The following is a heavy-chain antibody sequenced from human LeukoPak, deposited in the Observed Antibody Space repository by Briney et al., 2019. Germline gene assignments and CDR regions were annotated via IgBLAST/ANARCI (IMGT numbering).Heavy chain of an antibody. CDR2: INHSGST. CDR1: GGSFSGYY. D-gene: IGHD2-8*02. Sequence: SETQSLTCAVYGGSFSGYYWSWIRQPPGNGLDWIGEINHSGSTNYNPSLKSRVTISVDTSKNQFSLKLSSVTAADTAVYYCARGPRYCTGGVCYYYYYMDVWGKGTTVTVSS. V-gene: IGHV4-34*01. CDR3: ARGPRYCTGGVCYYYYYMDV. J-gene: IGHJ6*03.